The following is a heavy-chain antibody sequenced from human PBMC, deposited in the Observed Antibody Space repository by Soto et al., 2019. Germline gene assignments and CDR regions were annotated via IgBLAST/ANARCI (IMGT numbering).Heavy chain of an antibody. CDR1: GGSISSSNW. V-gene: IGHV4-4*02. CDR2: IYHSGST. Sequence: QVQLQESGPGLVKPSGTLSLTCAVSGGSISSSNWWSWVRQPPGKGLEWIGEIYHSGSTNYNPSLKSRVTISVDKSKNQFSLKLSSVTAADTAVYYCARAGYYYDSSGYPEDYYYYGMDVWGQGTTVTVSS. CDR3: ARAGYYYDSSGYPEDYYYYGMDV. D-gene: IGHD3-22*01. J-gene: IGHJ6*02.